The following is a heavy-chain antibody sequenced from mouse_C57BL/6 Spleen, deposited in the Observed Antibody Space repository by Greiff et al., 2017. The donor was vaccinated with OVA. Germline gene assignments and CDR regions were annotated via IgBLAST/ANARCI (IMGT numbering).Heavy chain of an antibody. D-gene: IGHD1-1*02. CDR2: IDPEDGDT. Sequence: VQLQQSGAELVKPGASVKLSCTASGFNIKDYYMHWVKQRPEQGLEWIGRIDPEDGDTKYAPKFQGKATITADTSSNTAYLQLSSLTSEDTAVYYCTTGGCYDYWFAYWGQGTLVTVSA. CDR1: GFNIKDYY. J-gene: IGHJ3*01. V-gene: IGHV14-1*01. CDR3: TTGGCYDYWFAY.